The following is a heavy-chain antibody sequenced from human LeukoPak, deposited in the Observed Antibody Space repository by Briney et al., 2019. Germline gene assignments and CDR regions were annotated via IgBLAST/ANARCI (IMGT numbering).Heavy chain of an antibody. CDR3: ARVGGGSYYPDYFDY. J-gene: IGHJ4*02. CDR1: GFTVSSNY. CDR2: IYSGGST. D-gene: IGHD1-26*01. V-gene: IGHV3-53*01. Sequence: GGSLRLSCAASGFTVSSNYMSWVRQAPGKGLEGVSVIYSGGSTYYADSVKGRFTISRDNSKNTLYLQMNSLRAEDTAVYYCARVGGGSYYPDYFDYWGQGTLVTVSS.